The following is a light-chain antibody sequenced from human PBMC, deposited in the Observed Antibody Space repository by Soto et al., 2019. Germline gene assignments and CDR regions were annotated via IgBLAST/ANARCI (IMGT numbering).Light chain of an antibody. Sequence: EIVMTQSPATLSLSPGERAALSCRASQSINSELAWYQQKPGQPPRLLIYGASTRATGVPARFTGSESGSEFTLTISGLQPEDFAVYYCQQGHNWPLTFCQGTRLEI. J-gene: IGKJ2*01. CDR3: QQGHNWPLT. CDR1: QSINSE. V-gene: IGKV3-15*01. CDR2: GAS.